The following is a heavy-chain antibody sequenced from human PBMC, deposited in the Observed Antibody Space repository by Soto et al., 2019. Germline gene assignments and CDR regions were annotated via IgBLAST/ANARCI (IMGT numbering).Heavy chain of an antibody. J-gene: IGHJ5*02. CDR3: ARELGNWNYNWFDP. CDR2: IYYSGST. Sequence: SETLSLTCTVSGGSVSSDTHYWSWIRQPPGKGLEWIGYIYYSGSTNYNPSLKSRVTISVDTSKNQFSLKLSSVTAADTAVYYCARELGNWNYNWFDPWGQGTLVTVSS. D-gene: IGHD1-7*01. V-gene: IGHV4-61*01. CDR1: GGSVSSDTHY.